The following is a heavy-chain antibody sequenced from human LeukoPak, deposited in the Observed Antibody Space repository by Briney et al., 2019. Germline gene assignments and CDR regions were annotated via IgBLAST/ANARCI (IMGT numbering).Heavy chain of an antibody. Sequence: TSETLSLTCTVSGGSISSHYWTWIRQSPVKGLEWIGDISNSGSTSYNPSLKSRVTISIDTSKNQFSLKLSSVTAADTAVYYCARETLSAAGTGAFDYWGQGTLVTVSS. CDR1: GGSISSHY. D-gene: IGHD6-13*01. CDR2: ISNSGST. CDR3: ARETLSAAGTGAFDY. J-gene: IGHJ4*02. V-gene: IGHV4-59*11.